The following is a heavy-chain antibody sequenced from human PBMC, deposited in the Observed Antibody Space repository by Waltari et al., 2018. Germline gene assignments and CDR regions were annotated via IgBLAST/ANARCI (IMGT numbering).Heavy chain of an antibody. V-gene: IGHV3-72*01. Sequence: EVQLVESGGGLVQPGGSLRLSCAASGFTFSDHYMDWVRQAPGKGLEWVGRTRNKANSYTTEYAASVKGRFTISRDDSKNSLYLQMNSLKTEDTAVYYCAISRDGYNSHFDYWGQGTLVTVSS. CDR1: GFTFSDHY. J-gene: IGHJ4*02. CDR3: AISRDGYNSHFDY. CDR2: TRNKANSYTT. D-gene: IGHD5-12*01.